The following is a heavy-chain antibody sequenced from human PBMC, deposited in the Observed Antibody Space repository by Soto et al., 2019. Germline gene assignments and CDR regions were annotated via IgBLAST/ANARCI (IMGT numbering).Heavy chain of an antibody. V-gene: IGHV4-61*01. D-gene: IGHD1-20*01. CDR1: GGSVSSGSYY. CDR3: ARAANNGNDVYWFDP. Sequence: XGTLSLTCTVSGGSVSSGSYYGSWLRQPPGKGLEWIGYIYYSGSTNYNPSLKSRVTISVDTSKNQFSLNLSSVTAADTAVYYGARAANNGNDVYWFDPWGRGTLVTSPQ. J-gene: IGHJ5*02. CDR2: IYYSGST.